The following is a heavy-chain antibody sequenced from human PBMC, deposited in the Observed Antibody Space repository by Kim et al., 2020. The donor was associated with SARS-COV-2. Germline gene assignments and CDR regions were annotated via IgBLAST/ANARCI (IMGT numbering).Heavy chain of an antibody. J-gene: IGHJ6*02. D-gene: IGHD2-2*01. CDR2: ISYDGSNK. V-gene: IGHV3-30*18. CDR1: GFTFSSYG. Sequence: GGSLRLSCAASGFTFSSYGMHWVRQAPGKGLEWVAVISYDGSNKYYADSVKGRFTISRDNSKNTLYLQMNSLRAEDTAVYYCAKDIVVVNYYGMDVWGQGTTVTVSS. CDR3: AKDIVVVNYYGMDV.